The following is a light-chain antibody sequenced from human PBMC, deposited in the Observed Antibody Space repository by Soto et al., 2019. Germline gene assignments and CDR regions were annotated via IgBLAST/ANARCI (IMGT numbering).Light chain of an antibody. CDR2: AAS. V-gene: IGKV1-39*01. CDR3: QQSYSTPRT. CDR1: QSISNY. Sequence: DIQMTQSPSSLSASVGDRVTITCRASQSISNYLNWYQQKPGKAPKLLMYAASSLQSGVPSTFSGSRSGTDFTLTISSLQPEDFATYYCQQSYSTPRTFGQGTKVEIK. J-gene: IGKJ1*01.